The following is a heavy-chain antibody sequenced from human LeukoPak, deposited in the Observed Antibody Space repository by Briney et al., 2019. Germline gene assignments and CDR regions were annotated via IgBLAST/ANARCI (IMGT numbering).Heavy chain of an antibody. J-gene: IGHJ4*02. CDR1: GFTFSSYW. Sequence: GGSLRLSCEASGFTFSSYWMNWVRQAPGKGLEWVANIRQDGSEKRYVDSVKGRFSISRDNAKNSLYLQMNSLRAEDTAVYYCARGIAGYCSSTSCYRGVTDWGQGTLVTVSS. CDR3: ARGIAGYCSSTSCYRGVTD. V-gene: IGHV3-7*03. D-gene: IGHD2-2*02. CDR2: IRQDGSEK.